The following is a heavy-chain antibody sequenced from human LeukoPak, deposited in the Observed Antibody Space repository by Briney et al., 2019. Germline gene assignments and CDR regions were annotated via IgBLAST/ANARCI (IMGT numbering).Heavy chain of an antibody. V-gene: IGHV4-39*01. J-gene: IGHJ4*02. CDR2: IYYSGST. CDR1: GGSISSSCY. D-gene: IGHD2-15*01. Sequence: SETLSLTCTVSGGSISSSCYWEWIRRPPGKGLVWIGNIYYSGSTNYNASLKSRVTISVDTSKNQFSLKLSSVTAADTALYYCARRGGGSWYYFDYWGQGTLVTVSS. CDR3: ARRGGGSWYYFDY.